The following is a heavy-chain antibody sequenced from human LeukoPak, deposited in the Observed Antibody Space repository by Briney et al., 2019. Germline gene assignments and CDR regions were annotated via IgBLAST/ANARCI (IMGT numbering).Heavy chain of an antibody. V-gene: IGHV1-18*04. CDR2: ISAYNGNT. Sequence: ASVKVSCKASGYTFTSYGISWVRQAPGQGLEWMGWISAYNGNTNYAQKLQGRVTITTDTSTSTAYMELRSPRSDDTAVYYCARAVLLWFGEPGPWGQGTLVTVSS. CDR3: ARAVLLWFGEPGP. D-gene: IGHD3-10*01. J-gene: IGHJ5*02. CDR1: GYTFTSYG.